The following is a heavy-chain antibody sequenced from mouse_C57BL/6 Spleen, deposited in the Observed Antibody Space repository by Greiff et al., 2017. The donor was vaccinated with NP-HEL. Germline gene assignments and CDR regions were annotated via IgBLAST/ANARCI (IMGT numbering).Heavy chain of an antibody. CDR1: GFSLTSYG. D-gene: IGHD2-5*01. V-gene: IGHV2-5*01. CDR2: IWRGGST. J-gene: IGHJ2*01. CDR3: ATSYYSNLFDY. Sequence: VQLQQSGPGLVQPSQSLSITCTVSGFSLTSYGVHWVRQSPGKGLEWLGVIWRGGSTAYNAAFMSRLSITKDNSKSQVFFKMNRLQADATARYYCATSYYSNLFDYWGTGTTVTVSS.